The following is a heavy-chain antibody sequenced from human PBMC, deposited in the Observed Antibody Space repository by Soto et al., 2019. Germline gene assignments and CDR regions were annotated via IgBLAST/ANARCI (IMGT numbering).Heavy chain of an antibody. D-gene: IGHD1-26*01. V-gene: IGHV4-30-4*01. CDR3: ATLGAPVTGLYYFDY. CDR1: GGSISSGNYY. CDR2: ISYSGTT. J-gene: IGHJ4*02. Sequence: QVQLQESGPGLVKPSQTLSLTCTVSGGSISSGNYYWSWIRQPPGKGLEWIGFISYSGTTHYSASLRRRVSMSVDTSKKQFSLDLSSVTAADTAVYYCATLGAPVTGLYYFDYWGQGTLVTVSS.